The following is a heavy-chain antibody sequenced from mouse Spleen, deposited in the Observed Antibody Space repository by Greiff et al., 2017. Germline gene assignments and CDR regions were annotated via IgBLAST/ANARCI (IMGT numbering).Heavy chain of an antibody. Sequence: QVQLQQSGAELVRPGASVTMSCKASGYTFTDYEMHWVKQTPVHGLEWIGAIDPETGGTAYNQKFKGKATLTADKSSSTAYMELRSLTSEDSAVYYCTKSIGGFAYWGQGTLVTVSA. V-gene: IGHV1-15*01. CDR2: IDPETGGT. CDR3: TKSIGGFAY. CDR1: GYTFTDYE. J-gene: IGHJ3*01. D-gene: IGHD2-14*01.